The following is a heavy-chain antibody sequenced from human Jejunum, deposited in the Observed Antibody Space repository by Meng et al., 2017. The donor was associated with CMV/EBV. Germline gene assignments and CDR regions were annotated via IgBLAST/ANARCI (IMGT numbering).Heavy chain of an antibody. Sequence: SGFSFPSFAMSWVRPAPGKGPEWVSSLSGTGGGTPYYAHSVKGRFTISKDSAENTLYLQMNSLRAEDTAIYYCAKSTANTWSTFDSWGQGTLVTVSS. CDR3: AKSTANTWSTFDS. CDR1: GFSFPSFA. V-gene: IGHV3-23*01. CDR2: LSGTGGGTP. J-gene: IGHJ4*02. D-gene: IGHD2-8*02.